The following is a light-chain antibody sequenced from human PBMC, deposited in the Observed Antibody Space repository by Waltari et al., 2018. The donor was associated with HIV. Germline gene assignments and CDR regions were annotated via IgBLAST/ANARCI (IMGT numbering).Light chain of an antibody. CDR3: ATWDDSLRGRV. V-gene: IGLV1-44*01. CDR1: DSNIGRTT. Sequence: QSVLTQPPSASGTPGQRVSISCSGTDSNIGRTTVNWYQHPPGTAPKLLMYNNNERPSGVPDRFSGSKSGTSASLAISGLQSDDEANYYCATWDDSLRGRVFGGGTKLTVL. J-gene: IGLJ3*02. CDR2: NNN.